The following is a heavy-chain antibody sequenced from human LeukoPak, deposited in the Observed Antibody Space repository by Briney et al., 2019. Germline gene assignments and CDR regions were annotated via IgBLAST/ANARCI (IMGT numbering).Heavy chain of an antibody. CDR3: ARGPSTMVRGVIRRQYSWFDP. CDR2: INHSGST. J-gene: IGHJ5*02. V-gene: IGHV4-34*01. D-gene: IGHD3-10*01. Sequence: PSETLSLTCAVYGGSFSGYYWSWIRQPPGKGLEWIGEINHSGSTNYNPSLKSRVTISVDTSKNQFSLKLSSVTAADTAVYYCARGPSTMVRGVIRRQYSWFDPWGQGTLVTVSS. CDR1: GGSFSGYY.